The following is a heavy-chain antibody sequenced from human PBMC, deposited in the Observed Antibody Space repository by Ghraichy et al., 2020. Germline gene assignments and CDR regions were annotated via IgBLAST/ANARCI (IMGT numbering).Heavy chain of an antibody. CDR2: ISYDGSNK. V-gene: IGHV3-30*04. CDR1: GFTFSSYA. J-gene: IGHJ1*01. CDR3: ARGLWGTPEGAEYFQH. D-gene: IGHD3-16*01. Sequence: GGSLRLSCAASGFTFSSYAMHWVRQAPGKGLEWVAVISYDGSNKYYADSVKGRVTISRDNSKNTLYLQMNSLRAEDTAVYYCARGLWGTPEGAEYFQHWGEGTMVTVSS.